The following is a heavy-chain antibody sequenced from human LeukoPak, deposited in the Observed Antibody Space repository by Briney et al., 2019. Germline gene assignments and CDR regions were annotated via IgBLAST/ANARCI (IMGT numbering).Heavy chain of an antibody. V-gene: IGHV4-59*01. Sequence: SETLSLTCTVSGGSISSYYWSWIRQPPGKGLEWIGYIYYSGSTNYNPSLKSRVTISVDTSKNQFSLKLSSVTAADMAVYYCARGGYGDYVLDYWGQGTLVTVSS. CDR1: GGSISSYY. CDR2: IYYSGST. CDR3: ARGGYGDYVLDY. D-gene: IGHD4-17*01. J-gene: IGHJ4*02.